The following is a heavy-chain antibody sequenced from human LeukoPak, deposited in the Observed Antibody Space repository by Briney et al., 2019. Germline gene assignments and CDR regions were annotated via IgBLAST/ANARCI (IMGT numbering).Heavy chain of an antibody. CDR3: ARDFLYSSGRYEGY. D-gene: IGHD6-19*01. J-gene: IGHJ4*02. CDR2: ISAYNGNT. Sequence: ASVKVSCKASGYTFTSYGISWVQQAPGQGLEWMGWISAYNGNTNYAQKLQGRVTMTTDTSTSTAYMELRSLRSDDTAVYYCARDFLYSSGRYEGYWGQGTLVTVSS. V-gene: IGHV1-18*01. CDR1: GYTFTSYG.